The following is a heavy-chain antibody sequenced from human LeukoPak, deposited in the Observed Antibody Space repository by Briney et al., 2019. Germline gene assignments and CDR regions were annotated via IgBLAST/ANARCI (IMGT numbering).Heavy chain of an antibody. D-gene: IGHD3-22*01. CDR1: GGSISSYY. CDR3: VASSVDAFDI. J-gene: IGHJ3*02. CDR2: IYYSGST. V-gene: IGHV4-59*01. Sequence: PSETLSLTCTVSGGSISSYYWSWIRQPPGKGLEWIGYIYYSGSTNYNPSLKSRVTISVDTSKNQFSLKLSSVTAADTAVYYGVASSVDAFDIWGQGTMVTVSS.